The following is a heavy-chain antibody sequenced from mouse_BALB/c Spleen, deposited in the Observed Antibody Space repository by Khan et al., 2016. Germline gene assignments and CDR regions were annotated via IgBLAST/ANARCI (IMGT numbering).Heavy chain of an antibody. CDR2: IDPANGNT. J-gene: IGHJ3*01. CDR3: TSIYYGEAY. V-gene: IGHV14-3*02. D-gene: IGHD2-1*01. Sequence: VRLQQSGADLVKPGASVKLSCTASGFNIKDTYIHWVKQRPEQALEWIGRIDPANGNTEYDPKFQGKATITADISSNTAYLQLSSLTSEDTAVYYCTSIYYGEAYWGQGTLVTVSA. CDR1: GFNIKDTY.